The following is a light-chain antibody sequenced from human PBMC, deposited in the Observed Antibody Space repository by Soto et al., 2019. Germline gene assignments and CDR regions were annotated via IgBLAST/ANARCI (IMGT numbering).Light chain of an antibody. CDR2: AAV. CDR1: QGISPY. Sequence: DIPLNPSPALLSSSVGNRVTITCRASQGISPYVAWYQQKPGKAPKLLIYAAVAFQGGIPSRFSGSGSATEFILTISGLQPEEFATYYCQQVNYYPFTFGGGTRVEIK. V-gene: IGKV1-9*01. J-gene: IGKJ4*01. CDR3: QQVNYYPFT.